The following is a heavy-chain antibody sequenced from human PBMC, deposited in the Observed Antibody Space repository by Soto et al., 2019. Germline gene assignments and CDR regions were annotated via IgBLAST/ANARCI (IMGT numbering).Heavy chain of an antibody. CDR2: ISYDGSNK. D-gene: IGHD6-19*01. CDR1: GFTFSSYA. J-gene: IGHJ3*02. Sequence: GGSLRLSCAASGFTFSSYAMHWVRQAPGKGLEWVAVISYDGSNKYYADSVKGRFTISRDNSKNTLYLQMNSLRAEDTAVYYCARGGLVAGNNDAFDIWGQGTMVTVSS. CDR3: ARGGLVAGNNDAFDI. V-gene: IGHV3-30-3*01.